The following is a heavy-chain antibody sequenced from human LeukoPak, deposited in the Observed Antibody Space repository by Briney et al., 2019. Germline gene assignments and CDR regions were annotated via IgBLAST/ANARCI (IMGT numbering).Heavy chain of an antibody. D-gene: IGHD1-26*01. CDR2: ISGSGGST. CDR3: ARSLRGSYGAPGDY. V-gene: IGHV3-53*01. CDR1: GFTVSSNY. J-gene: IGHJ4*02. Sequence: PGGSLRLSCAASGFTVSSNYMSWVRQAPGKGLEWVSAISGSGGSTYYADSVKGRFTISRDNSKNTLYLQMNSLRAEDTAVYYCARSLRGSYGAPGDYWGQGTLVTVSS.